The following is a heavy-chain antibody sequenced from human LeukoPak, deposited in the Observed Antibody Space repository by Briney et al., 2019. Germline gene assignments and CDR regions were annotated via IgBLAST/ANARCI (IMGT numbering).Heavy chain of an antibody. Sequence: PSETLSLTCTVSGGSISSYYWSWIRQPPGKGLEWIGYIYTSGSTNYNPSLKSRVTISVDTSKNQFSLKLSSVTAADTAVYYCARQGGYYYDSSGYIVYWGQGTLVTVSS. J-gene: IGHJ4*02. D-gene: IGHD3-22*01. V-gene: IGHV4-4*09. CDR2: IYTSGST. CDR3: ARQGGYYYDSSGYIVY. CDR1: GGSISSYY.